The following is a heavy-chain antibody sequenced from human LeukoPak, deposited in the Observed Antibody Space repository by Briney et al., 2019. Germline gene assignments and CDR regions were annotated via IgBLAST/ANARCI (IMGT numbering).Heavy chain of an antibody. CDR1: GYTFSGYY. D-gene: IGHD3-9*01. J-gene: IGHJ4*02. CDR3: ARVAHNYDLLTGYYPYLDYSDF. Sequence: ASVKVSCKASGYTFSGYYIHWVRQAPGQGLEWMGWMDPNSGGTNYAQKFQGRVTMTRDTSISTAYMELSRLRSDDTAVFYCARVAHNYDLLTGYYPYLDYSDFWGQGTLVTVSS. CDR2: MDPNSGGT. V-gene: IGHV1-2*02.